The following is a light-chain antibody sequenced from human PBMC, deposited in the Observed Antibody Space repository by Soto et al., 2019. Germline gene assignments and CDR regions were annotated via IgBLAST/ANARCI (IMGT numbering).Light chain of an antibody. CDR3: KSYAGSKTYV. Sequence: QSVLTQPPSASGSPGQSVTISCTGTKNDIGVYDFVSWYQHHPGKAPRLIIYEVVQRPSGVPDRFSGSKSGNTASLTVSGLQAADEADYFCKSYAGSKTYVFGRGNKVTVL. V-gene: IGLV2-8*01. CDR2: EVV. J-gene: IGLJ1*01. CDR1: KNDIGVYDF.